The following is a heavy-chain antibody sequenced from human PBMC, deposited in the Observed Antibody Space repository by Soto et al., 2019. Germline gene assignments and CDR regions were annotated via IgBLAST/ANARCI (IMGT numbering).Heavy chain of an antibody. CDR1: GFTVSSNY. J-gene: IGHJ4*02. CDR3: ARGDTAMVTPAFDY. D-gene: IGHD5-18*01. V-gene: IGHV3-66*01. Sequence: EVQLVESGGGLVQPGGSLRLSCAASGFTVSSNYMSWVRQAPGKGLEWVSVIYSGGSTYYADSVKGRFTISRDNSKNTLYRQMNSLRAEDTAVYYCARGDTAMVTPAFDYWGQGTLVTVSS. CDR2: IYSGGST.